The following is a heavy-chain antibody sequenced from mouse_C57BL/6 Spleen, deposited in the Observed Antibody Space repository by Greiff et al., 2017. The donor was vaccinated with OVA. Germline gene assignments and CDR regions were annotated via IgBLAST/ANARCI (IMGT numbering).Heavy chain of an antibody. CDR3: ARRAQATYYYAMDY. CDR1: GYTFTSYG. Sequence: VQGVESGAELARPGASVKLSCKASGYTFTSYGISWVKQRTGQGLEWIGEIYPRSGNTYYNEKFKGKATLTADKSSSTAYMELRSLTSEDSAVYFCARRAQATYYYAMDYWGQGTSVTVSS. J-gene: IGHJ4*01. V-gene: IGHV1-81*01. CDR2: IYPRSGNT. D-gene: IGHD3-2*02.